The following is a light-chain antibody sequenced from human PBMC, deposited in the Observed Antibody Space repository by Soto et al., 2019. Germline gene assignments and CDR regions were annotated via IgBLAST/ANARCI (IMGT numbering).Light chain of an antibody. Sequence: IVLTQSPATLSFSPGEEATLSCRASQSIAIYLAWYQQKSGQSPRLLIYDTSNRAPGIPDRFSGSASGTDSTPTISSLEPEDCAVYYCQPRATWPWTVGQGTAVEIK. CDR3: QPRATWPWT. CDR2: DTS. V-gene: IGKV3-11*01. J-gene: IGKJ1*01. CDR1: QSIAIY.